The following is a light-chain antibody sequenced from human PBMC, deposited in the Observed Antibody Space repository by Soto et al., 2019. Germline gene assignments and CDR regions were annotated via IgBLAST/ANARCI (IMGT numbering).Light chain of an antibody. J-gene: IGKJ5*01. V-gene: IGKV3-15*01. CDR3: QQYNNWSQVT. CDR1: QSVSSN. CDR2: GAS. Sequence: EIVMTQSPATLSVSPGERATLSCRASQSVSSNLAWYQQKPGQAPRLLIYGASTRATGIPARFSGSGSGTEFPLTISSLQSEDFAVYYCQQYNNWSQVTFGQGTRLEIK.